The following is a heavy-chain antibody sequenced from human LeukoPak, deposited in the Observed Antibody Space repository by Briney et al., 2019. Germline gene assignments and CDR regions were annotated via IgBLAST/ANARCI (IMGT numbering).Heavy chain of an antibody. CDR1: GFSFSNYG. CDR2: ISSGGDNT. CDR3: ARGQWEPRPRGYAFDI. Sequence: GGTLRLSCAASGFSFSNYGMSWVRQAPGKGLEWVSSISSGGDNTYYADSVRGRFTISRDNSKNTLYLQLNSLRAEDTAVYYCARGQWEPRPRGYAFDIWGQGTMVTVSS. D-gene: IGHD1-26*01. J-gene: IGHJ3*02. V-gene: IGHV3-23*01.